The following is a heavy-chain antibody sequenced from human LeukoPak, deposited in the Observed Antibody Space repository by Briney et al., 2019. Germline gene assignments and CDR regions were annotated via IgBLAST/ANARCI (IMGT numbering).Heavy chain of an antibody. CDR2: IKKDGNEA. CDR3: MGGHGWLPEN. CDR1: GLTFSSYW. Sequence: GGSLRLSCAGSGLTFSSYWMNWVRQAPGKGLEWVAIIKKDGNEAFYVDSVKGRFTISRDNVENSLYLQMNSLRVEDTAVYYCMGGHGWLPENWGQGTLVTVSS. V-gene: IGHV3-7*01. J-gene: IGHJ4*02. D-gene: IGHD3-22*01.